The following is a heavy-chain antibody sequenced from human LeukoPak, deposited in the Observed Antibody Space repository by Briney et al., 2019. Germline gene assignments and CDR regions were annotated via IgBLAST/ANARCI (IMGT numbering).Heavy chain of an antibody. CDR2: IKQDGSEK. J-gene: IGHJ4*02. CDR1: GFTFSNYW. Sequence: GGALRLSCAASGFTFSNYWMTWVRQAAGKGLEWVANIKQDGSEKDYVDSVKGRFTISRENAKNSLYLQMNSLRVEDMAVYYCARLASSSGWYPAYWGQGTLVT. CDR3: ARLASSSGWYPAY. V-gene: IGHV3-7*01. D-gene: IGHD6-19*01.